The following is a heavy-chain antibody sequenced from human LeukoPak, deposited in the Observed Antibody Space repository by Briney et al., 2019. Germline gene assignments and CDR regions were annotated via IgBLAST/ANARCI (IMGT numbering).Heavy chain of an antibody. CDR3: ESRVVHAANYFDY. Sequence: SETLSLTCAVSGVSFSGYYWSWIRQPPGKGLEWIGEINHSGSTNYNPSLKSRVTISVETSKNQLSLKLRSVTSGDTAVYYCESRVVHAANYFDYWGKGTLVTVSS. CDR1: GVSFSGYY. V-gene: IGHV4-34*01. CDR2: INHSGST. D-gene: IGHD2-2*01. J-gene: IGHJ4*02.